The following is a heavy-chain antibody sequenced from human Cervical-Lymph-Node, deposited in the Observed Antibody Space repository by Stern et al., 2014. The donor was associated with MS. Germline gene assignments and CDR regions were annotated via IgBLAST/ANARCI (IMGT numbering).Heavy chain of an antibody. CDR2: LNPRGGST. J-gene: IGHJ5*02. CDR1: GYTFTSYY. CDR3: ARDLRVTRYAWFDP. D-gene: IGHD4-17*01. Sequence: MQLVESGAEVKKPGASVKVSCKASGYTFTSYYMHWVRQAPGQGLEWMGILNPRGGSTRYGQKFQGRVSMTRDTSTSTVYMELSSLRSEDTAVYYCARDLRVTRYAWFDPWGQGTLVTVSS. V-gene: IGHV1-46*01.